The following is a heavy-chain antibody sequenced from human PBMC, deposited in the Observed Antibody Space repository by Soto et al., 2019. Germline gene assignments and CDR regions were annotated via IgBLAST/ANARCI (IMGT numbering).Heavy chain of an antibody. CDR3: ASRGTMVRGVADYYYMDV. D-gene: IGHD3-10*01. J-gene: IGHJ6*03. CDR2: IYHSGST. CDR1: SGSISSSNW. V-gene: IGHV4-4*02. Sequence: QVQLQESGPGLVKPSGTLSLTCAVSSGSISSSNWWSWVRQPPGKGLEWIGEIYHSGSTNYNPSLKSRVTISVDKSKNQFSLKLSSVTAADTAVYYCASRGTMVRGVADYYYMDVWGKGTTVTVSS.